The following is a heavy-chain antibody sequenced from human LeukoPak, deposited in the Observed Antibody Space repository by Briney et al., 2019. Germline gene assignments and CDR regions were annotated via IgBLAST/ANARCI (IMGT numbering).Heavy chain of an antibody. V-gene: IGHV4-30-4*01. CDR3: ARGAYGSTTYYGVPGGLIWFDP. Sequence: PSETLSLTCNVSGNSIGSVDYYWSWIRQPPGKGLEWIGPIDYSGNTYYIPSLQSRIAISLDTSKNHFSLKVISMTAADTAVYFCARGAYGSTTYYGVPGGLIWFDPWGQGTLVTVSP. CDR1: GNSIGSVDYY. CDR2: IDYSGNT. D-gene: IGHD3-10*01. J-gene: IGHJ5*02.